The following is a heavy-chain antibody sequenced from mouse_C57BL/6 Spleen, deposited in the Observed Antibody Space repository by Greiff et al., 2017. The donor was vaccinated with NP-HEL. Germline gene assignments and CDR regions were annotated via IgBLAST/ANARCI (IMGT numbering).Heavy chain of an antibody. CDR3: ARITTGAMDY. CDR1: GYTFTSYW. V-gene: IGHV1-69*01. J-gene: IGHJ4*01. Sequence: QVQLQQPGAELVMPGASVKLSCKASGYTFTSYWMHWVKQRPGQGLEWIGEIDPSDSYTNYNQKFKGKSTLTLDKSSSTAYMQLSSLTSEDSAVYYCARITTGAMDYWGQGTSVTVSS. CDR2: IDPSDSYT. D-gene: IGHD1-1*01.